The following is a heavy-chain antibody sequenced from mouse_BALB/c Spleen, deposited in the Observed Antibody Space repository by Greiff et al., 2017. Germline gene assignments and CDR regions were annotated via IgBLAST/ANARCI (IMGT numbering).Heavy chain of an antibody. J-gene: IGHJ2*01. V-gene: IGHV3-2*02. CDR3: ARGDDGYYGY. Sequence: DVKLQESGPGLVKPSQSLSLTCTVTGYSITSDYAWNWIRQFPGNKLEWMGYISYSGSTSYNPSLKSRISITRDTSKNQFFLQLNSVTTEDTATYYCARGDDGYYGYWGQGTTLTVSS. D-gene: IGHD2-3*01. CDR1: GYSITSDYA. CDR2: ISYSGST.